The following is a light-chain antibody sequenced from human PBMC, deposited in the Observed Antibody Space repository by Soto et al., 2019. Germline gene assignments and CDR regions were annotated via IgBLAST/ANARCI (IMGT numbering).Light chain of an antibody. Sequence: DIQQTQSPSTVYATVGDRVTNTCRASQSIDSWLAWYQHKPGKAPKPLIFKASTLETGVPSRFSGSGSETELTLTISSLQPDDSATYYCQPYNSYSRTFGQGAEV. J-gene: IGKJ1*01. CDR3: QPYNSYSRT. V-gene: IGKV1-5*03. CDR1: QSIDSW. CDR2: KAS.